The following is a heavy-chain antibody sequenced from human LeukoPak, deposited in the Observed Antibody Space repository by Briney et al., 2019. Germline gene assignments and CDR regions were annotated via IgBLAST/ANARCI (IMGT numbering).Heavy chain of an antibody. CDR3: ASRYYYGSGSYWPTSPGAFDI. J-gene: IGHJ3*02. Sequence: TGGSLRLSCAASGFTFSRYWMSWVRQAPGKGLEWVANINQDGSEKNCVDSVKGRFTISRDNAKNSLYLQMNSLRAEDTAVYYCASRYYYGSGSYWPTSPGAFDIWGQGTMVTVSS. CDR2: INQDGSEK. V-gene: IGHV3-7*01. D-gene: IGHD3-10*01. CDR1: GFTFSRYW.